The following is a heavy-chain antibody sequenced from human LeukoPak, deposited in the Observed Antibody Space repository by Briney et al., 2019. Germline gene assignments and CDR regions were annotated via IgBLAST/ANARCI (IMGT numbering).Heavy chain of an antibody. Sequence: SETLSLTCTVSGGSISSYYWSWIRQPAGKGLEWIGRIYTSGSTNYNPSLKSRVTISVDTSKNQFSLKLSSVTAADTAVYFCARQSHTSMDYYYGMDVWGQGTTVTVSS. J-gene: IGHJ6*02. V-gene: IGHV4-4*07. D-gene: IGHD5-18*01. CDR1: GGSISSYY. CDR2: IYTSGST. CDR3: ARQSHTSMDYYYGMDV.